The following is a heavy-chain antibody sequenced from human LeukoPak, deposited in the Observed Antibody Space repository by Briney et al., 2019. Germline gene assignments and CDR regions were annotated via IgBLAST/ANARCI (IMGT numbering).Heavy chain of an antibody. D-gene: IGHD3-3*01. CDR3: ARNFGDTTVPEF. Sequence: PGGSLRLSCAASGFTFSSYAMSWVRQAPGKGLEWVSAISGSGGSTYYADSVKGRFTISRDNSKNMLYLQMNSLRAEDTAVYFCARNFGDTTVPEFRGQGTQVTVSS. V-gene: IGHV3-23*01. CDR2: ISGSGGST. CDR1: GFTFSSYA. J-gene: IGHJ4*02.